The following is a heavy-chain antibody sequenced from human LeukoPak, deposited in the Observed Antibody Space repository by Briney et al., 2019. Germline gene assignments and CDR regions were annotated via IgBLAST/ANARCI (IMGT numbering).Heavy chain of an antibody. J-gene: IGHJ4*02. CDR3: ARGWFGEPCFDY. V-gene: IGHV3-48*03. Sequence: GGSLRLSCAASGFTFSSYEMNWVRQAPGKGLGWVSYISSSGSTIYYADSVKGRFTISRDNAKNSLYLQMNSLRAEDTAVYYCARGWFGEPCFDYWGQGTLVTVSS. CDR1: GFTFSSYE. CDR2: ISSSGSTI. D-gene: IGHD3-10*01.